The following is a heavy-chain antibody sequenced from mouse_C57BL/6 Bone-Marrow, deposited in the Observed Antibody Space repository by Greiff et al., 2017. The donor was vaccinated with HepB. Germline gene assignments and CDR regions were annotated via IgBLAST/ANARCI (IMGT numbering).Heavy chain of an antibody. J-gene: IGHJ4*01. V-gene: IGHV1-81*01. CDR3: ARLTVSYAMDY. Sequence: QVQLQQSGAELARPGASVKLSCKASGYTFTSYGISWVKQSTGQGLEWIGEIYPRSGNTYYNEKFKGKATLTADKSSSTAYMELRSRTSEDSAVFFCARLTVSYAMDYWGQGTSVTVSS. D-gene: IGHD1-1*01. CDR2: IYPRSGNT. CDR1: GYTFTSYG.